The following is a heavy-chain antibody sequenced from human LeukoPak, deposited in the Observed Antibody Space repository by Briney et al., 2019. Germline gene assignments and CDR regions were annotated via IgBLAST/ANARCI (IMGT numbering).Heavy chain of an antibody. CDR2: FSYSGST. Sequence: PSETLSLTCTVSRGSISNYYWGWIRQPPGKGLEWIGFFSYSGSTNYNPSLRSRLTISLDTSKNQFSLTLSSVTAADTAVYYCARLQYYYDSNGYYSLYYFDYWGQGTVVTVSS. D-gene: IGHD3-22*01. J-gene: IGHJ4*02. CDR3: ARLQYYYDSNGYYSLYYFDY. CDR1: RGSISNYY. V-gene: IGHV4-59*08.